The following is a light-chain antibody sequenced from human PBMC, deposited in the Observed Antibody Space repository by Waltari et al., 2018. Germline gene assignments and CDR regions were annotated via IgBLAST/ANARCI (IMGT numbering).Light chain of an antibody. CDR2: GNS. CDR1: SSNIGAGSD. V-gene: IGLV1-40*01. CDR3: QSYDSSLSGV. J-gene: IGLJ3*02. Sequence: QSVLTQPPSVSGAPGQRVTISCTGSSSNIGAGSDVHWYQPLPGTAPKPLIHGNSNRPSGVPDRVSGSKSGTSASLAITGLQAEDEADYYCQSYDSSLSGVFGGGTKLTVL.